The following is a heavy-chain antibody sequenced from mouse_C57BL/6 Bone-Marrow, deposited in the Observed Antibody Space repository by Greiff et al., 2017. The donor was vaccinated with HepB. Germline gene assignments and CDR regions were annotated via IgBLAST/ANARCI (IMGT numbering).Heavy chain of an antibody. CDR1: GYTFTDYY. V-gene: IGHV1-19*01. J-gene: IGHJ3*01. CDR2: INPYNGGT. Sequence: VHVKQSGPVLVKPGASVKMSCKASGYTFTDYYMNWVKQSHGKSLEWIGVINPYNGGTSYNQKFKGKATLTVDKSYSTAYRELNSLTSEDSAVYYCATEAPDATWCAYWGQGTLVTVSA. CDR3: ATEAPDATWCAY. D-gene: IGHD2-3*01.